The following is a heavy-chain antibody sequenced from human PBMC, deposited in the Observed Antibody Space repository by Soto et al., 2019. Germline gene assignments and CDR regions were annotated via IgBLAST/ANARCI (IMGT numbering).Heavy chain of an antibody. V-gene: IGHV1-8*01. Sequence: QVQLVQSGAEVKKPGASVKVSCKASGYTFTSYDINWVRQATGQGLEWMGWMNCDSGNTGFEPNFQGRVSMTRDSSSNTAYMELSSLRSDDTAIYYCARGETFDPWGQGTLVTVSS. CDR2: MNCDSGNT. CDR3: ARGETFDP. J-gene: IGHJ5*02. CDR1: GYTFTSYD.